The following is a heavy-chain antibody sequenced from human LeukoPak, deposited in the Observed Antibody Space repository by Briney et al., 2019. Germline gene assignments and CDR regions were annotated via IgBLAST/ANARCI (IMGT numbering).Heavy chain of an antibody. CDR3: ARHITDYSSSGGGVDY. CDR2: IYYSWST. Sequence: KPSETLSLTCTVSGGSMSSSSDYCGWVRQPRGKGLEWIGSIYYSWSTYYNPSLKSRVTISVDTSKNQFSLKLSSVTAADTAVYYCARHITDYSSSGGGVDYRGQGTLVTVSS. V-gene: IGHV4-39*01. CDR1: GGSMSSSSDY. D-gene: IGHD6-13*01. J-gene: IGHJ4*02.